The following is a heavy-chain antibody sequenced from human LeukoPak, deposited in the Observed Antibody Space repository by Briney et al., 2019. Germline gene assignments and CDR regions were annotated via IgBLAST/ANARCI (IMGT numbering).Heavy chain of an antibody. Sequence: ASAKVSCKASGYTFTSYDVNWVRQATGQGLEWMGWMNPNSGNTGYAQKFQGRVTMTRNTSISTAYMELSSLRSEDTAVYYCARGSNRYYGSGSYYKYWGQGTLVTVSS. CDR3: ARGSNRYYGSGSYYKY. CDR2: MNPNSGNT. CDR1: GYTFTSYD. J-gene: IGHJ4*02. D-gene: IGHD3-10*01. V-gene: IGHV1-8*01.